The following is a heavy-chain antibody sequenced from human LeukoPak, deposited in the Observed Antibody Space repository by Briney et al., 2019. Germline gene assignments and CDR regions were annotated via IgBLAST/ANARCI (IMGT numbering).Heavy chain of an antibody. D-gene: IGHD2-15*01. V-gene: IGHV1-2*02. Sequence: ASLRVSCEASGYNLMDHALHWVRQAPGQGLEWMGWINPNSGGTNYAQKFQGRVTMTRDTSISTAYMELSRLRSDDTAVYYCARAIGYCSGGSCYSAYYYYMDVWGKGTTVTVSS. CDR1: GYNLMDHA. J-gene: IGHJ6*03. CDR3: ARAIGYCSGGSCYSAYYYYMDV. CDR2: INPNSGGT.